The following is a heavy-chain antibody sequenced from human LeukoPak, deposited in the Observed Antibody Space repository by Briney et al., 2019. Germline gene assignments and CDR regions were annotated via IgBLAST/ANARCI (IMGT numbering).Heavy chain of an antibody. CDR1: GFTFSSHG. CDR2: ISSSSSYI. Sequence: GGSLRLSCAASGFTFSSHGMNWVRQAPGKGLEWVSSISSSSSYIYYADSVKGRFTISRDNAKNSLYLQMNSLRAEDTAVYYCARGFTAMVSDYWGQGTLVTVSS. J-gene: IGHJ4*02. D-gene: IGHD5-18*01. V-gene: IGHV3-21*01. CDR3: ARGFTAMVSDY.